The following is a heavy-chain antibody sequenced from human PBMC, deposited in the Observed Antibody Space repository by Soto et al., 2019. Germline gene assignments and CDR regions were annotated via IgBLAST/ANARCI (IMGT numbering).Heavy chain of an antibody. J-gene: IGHJ6*02. CDR3: AKDSREGVPAPMDV. V-gene: IGHV3-30-3*01. CDR2: ISYDGSNK. Sequence: GGSLRLSCAASGFTFSHYAMHWVRQAPGKGLEWVAVISYDGSNKFYADSVKGRFTISRDNSKNTLYLQMNSLRAEDTAVYYCAKDSREGVPAPMDVWGQGTTVTVSS. CDR1: GFTFSHYA. D-gene: IGHD2-2*01.